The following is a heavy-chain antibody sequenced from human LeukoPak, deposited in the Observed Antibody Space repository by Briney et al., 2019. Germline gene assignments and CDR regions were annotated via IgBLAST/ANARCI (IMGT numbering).Heavy chain of an antibody. V-gene: IGHV3-7*01. CDR2: IKQDGSEK. J-gene: IGHJ3*02. CDR1: EFTFSSNW. Sequence: GGSLRLSCVVSEFTFSSNWMNWVRQAPGKGLEWVANIKQDGSEKYYVDSVKGRFTISRDNAKNSLYLQMNSLRAEDTAVYYCARGEQWLVLSAFDIWGQGTMVTVSS. CDR3: ARGEQWLVLSAFDI. D-gene: IGHD6-19*01.